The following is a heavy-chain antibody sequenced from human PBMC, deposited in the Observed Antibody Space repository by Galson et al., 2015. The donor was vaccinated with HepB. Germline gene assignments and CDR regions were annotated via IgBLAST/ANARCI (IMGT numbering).Heavy chain of an antibody. CDR3: ARDRGDYGGAFDY. CDR1: GFTFSRYA. D-gene: IGHD4-17*01. V-gene: IGHV3-30*04. Sequence: SLRLSCAASGFTFSRYAMHWVRQAPGKGLEWVAVISYDGSNKYYADSVKGRFTISRDNSKNTLYLQMNSLRAEDTAVYYCARDRGDYGGAFDYWGQGTLVTVSS. CDR2: ISYDGSNK. J-gene: IGHJ4*02.